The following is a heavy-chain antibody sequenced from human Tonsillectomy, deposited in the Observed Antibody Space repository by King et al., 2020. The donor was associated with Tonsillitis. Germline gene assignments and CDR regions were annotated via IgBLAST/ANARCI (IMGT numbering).Heavy chain of an antibody. J-gene: IGHJ3*02. CDR1: GFTFSRFV. CDR2: ISINGGST. V-gene: IGHV3-64D*06. Sequence: QLAQSGGGLVQPGGSLRLSCSASGFTFSRFVIHWVRQAPGKGLEYLSAISINGGSTYYADSVKGRFTISRDNSKNTLYLQMSSLRAEDTAVYYCVKDRDYYDSSDRTVAFDIWGQGTMVTVSS. D-gene: IGHD3-22*01. CDR3: VKDRDYYDSSDRTVAFDI.